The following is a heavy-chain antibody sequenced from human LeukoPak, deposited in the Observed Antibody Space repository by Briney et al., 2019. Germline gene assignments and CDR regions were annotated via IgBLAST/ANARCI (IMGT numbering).Heavy chain of an antibody. Sequence: PCETLSLTFIVPGGSINGYYWSSIRQPPGKGLERVGYMYYSETTNHNPSLNSRVTISVDTSKIQFSLKLTSVTAADTAVYYCVRERGSTTKPYYFDYWGQGKLVTVSS. CDR2: MYYSETT. CDR3: VRERGSTTKPYYFDY. J-gene: IGHJ4*02. CDR1: GGSINGYY. V-gene: IGHV4-59*01. D-gene: IGHD3-16*01.